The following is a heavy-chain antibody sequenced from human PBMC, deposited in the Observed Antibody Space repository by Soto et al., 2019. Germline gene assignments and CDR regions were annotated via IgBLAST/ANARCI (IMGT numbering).Heavy chain of an antibody. V-gene: IGHV3-21*01. Sequence: XGCLRLYRAASGFTFCSYSMNWVRQAPGKGLEWVSSISSSSSYIYYADSVKGRFTISRDNAKNSLYLQMNSLRAEDTAVYYCASFIAARPDSDYWGQGTLVTVSS. J-gene: IGHJ4*02. D-gene: IGHD6-6*01. CDR3: ASFIAARPDSDY. CDR2: ISSSSSYI. CDR1: GFTFCSYS.